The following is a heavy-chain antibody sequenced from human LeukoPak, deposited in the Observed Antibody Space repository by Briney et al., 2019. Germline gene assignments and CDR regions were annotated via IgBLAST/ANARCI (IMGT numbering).Heavy chain of an antibody. J-gene: IGHJ4*02. D-gene: IGHD3-10*01. CDR1: GFTFDDYA. Sequence: GGSLRLSCAASGFTFDDYAMHWVRHAPGKGLEWVSGISWNSGSIGYADSVKGRFTISRDNAKNSLYLQMNSLRAEDTALYYCAKDHYGSGSYYNPGYWGQGTLVTVSS. V-gene: IGHV3-9*01. CDR3: AKDHYGSGSYYNPGY. CDR2: ISWNSGSI.